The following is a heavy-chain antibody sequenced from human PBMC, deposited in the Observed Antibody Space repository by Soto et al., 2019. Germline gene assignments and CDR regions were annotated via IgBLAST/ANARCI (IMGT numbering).Heavy chain of an antibody. CDR1: GGTFSSYA. CDR3: ASGSTWEDPTKLYMPLTP. V-gene: IGHV1-69*06. J-gene: IGHJ5*02. Sequence: SVKVSCKASGGTFSSYAISWVRQAPGQGLEWMGGIIPIFGTANYAQKFQGRVTITADKSASTAYMELSSLRSEDTAVYYCASGSTWEDPTKLYMPLTPWGQGTLVTVSS. CDR2: IIPIFGTA. D-gene: IGHD3-10*01.